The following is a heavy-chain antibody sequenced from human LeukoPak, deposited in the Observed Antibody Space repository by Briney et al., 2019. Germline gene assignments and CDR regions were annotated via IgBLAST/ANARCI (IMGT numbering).Heavy chain of an antibody. D-gene: IGHD3-16*02. CDR3: ARARDYVWGSYRYGYYFDY. V-gene: IGHV3-33*01. J-gene: IGHJ4*02. Sequence: GSLRLSCAASGFTFSSYGMHWVRQAPGKGLEWVAVIWYDGSNKYYADSVKGRFTISRDNSKNTLCLQMNSLRAEDTAVYYCARARDYVWGSYRYGYYFDYWGQGTLVTVSS. CDR1: GFTFSSYG. CDR2: IWYDGSNK.